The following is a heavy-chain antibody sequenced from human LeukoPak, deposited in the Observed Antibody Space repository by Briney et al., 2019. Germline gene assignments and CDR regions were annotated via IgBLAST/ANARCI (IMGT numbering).Heavy chain of an antibody. CDR3: AKDMSIVVVPAALPYYFDY. Sequence: PGGSLRLSCAASGFTFSSYAMRWVRQAPGKGLEWVSAISGSGGSTYYADSVKGRFTISRDNSKNTLYLQMNSLRAEDTAVYYCAKDMSIVVVPAALPYYFDYWGQGTLVTVSS. J-gene: IGHJ4*02. V-gene: IGHV3-23*01. D-gene: IGHD2-2*02. CDR2: ISGSGGST. CDR1: GFTFSSYA.